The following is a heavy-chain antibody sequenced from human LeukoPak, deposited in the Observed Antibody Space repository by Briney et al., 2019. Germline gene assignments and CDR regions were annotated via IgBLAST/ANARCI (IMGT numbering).Heavy chain of an antibody. CDR2: IYHSGST. CDR1: VGSISTYY. V-gene: IGHV4-59*01. CDR3: ARDGYSGNDGL. D-gene: IGHD5-12*01. J-gene: IGHJ4*02. Sequence: SETLSLTCTVSVGSISTYYWICMRQPPGKALECIGYIYHSGSTKYNPSLKSRVTISVDTSKNQFSLKLSSVTAADTAVYYCARDGYSGNDGLWGQGTLVTVSS.